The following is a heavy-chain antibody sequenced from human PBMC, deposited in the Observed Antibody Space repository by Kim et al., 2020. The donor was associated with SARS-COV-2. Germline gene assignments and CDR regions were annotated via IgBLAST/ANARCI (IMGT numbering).Heavy chain of an antibody. D-gene: IGHD2-2*01. Sequence: GGSLRLSCAASGFTFSSYSMNWVRQAPGKGLEWVSSISSSSSYIYYADSVKGRFTISRDNAKNSLYLQMNSLRAEDTAVYYCARVGYCSSTSCLDYYYYYGRGVWGQGTTVTVS. J-gene: IGHJ6*02. CDR1: GFTFSSYS. CDR3: ARVGYCSSTSCLDYYYYYGRGV. CDR2: ISSSSSYI. V-gene: IGHV3-21*01.